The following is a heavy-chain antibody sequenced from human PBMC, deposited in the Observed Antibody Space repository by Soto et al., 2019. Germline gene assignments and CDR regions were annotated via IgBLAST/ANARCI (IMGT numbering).Heavy chain of an antibody. V-gene: IGHV3-73*01. CDR3: TSRTDYGDYSPLYYYGMDV. Sequence: GGSLRLSCAASGFTFSGSAMHWVRQASGKGLEWVGRIRSKANSYATAYAASVKGRFTISRNDSKNTAYLQMNSLKTEDTAVYYCTSRTDYGDYSPLYYYGMDVWGQGTTVTVSS. CDR2: IRSKANSYAT. J-gene: IGHJ6*02. D-gene: IGHD4-17*01. CDR1: GFTFSGSA.